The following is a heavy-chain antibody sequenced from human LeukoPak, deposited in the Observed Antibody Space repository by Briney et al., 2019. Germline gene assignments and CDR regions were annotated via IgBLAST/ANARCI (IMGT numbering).Heavy chain of an antibody. D-gene: IGHD1-26*01. V-gene: IGHV4-4*07. CDR1: GGSISSFY. J-gene: IGHJ6*03. Sequence: PSETLSLTCTVSGGSISSFYWSWIRQPAGKGLEGIGRIYTSWSTNYNPSLKSRVTISVDKSKNQFSLKLRSVTDAATVVYYCARALGVGATSPYYYYYMDVWGKGTTVTVSS. CDR3: ARALGVGATSPYYYYYMDV. CDR2: IYTSWST.